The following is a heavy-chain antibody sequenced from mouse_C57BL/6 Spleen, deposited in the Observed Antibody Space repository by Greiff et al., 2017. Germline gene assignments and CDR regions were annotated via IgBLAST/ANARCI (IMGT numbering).Heavy chain of an antibody. CDR2: SYPGDGDT. CDR3: ARSGTVAWFAY. V-gene: IGHV1-82*01. Sequence: QVQLQQSGPELVKPGASVKISCKASGYAFSSSWMNWVKQRPGKGLVWIGRSYPGDGDTNYNGKFKGKATLTADKSSSTAYMQRSSLTSEDSAVYFCARSGTVAWFAYWGPGTLVTVSA. CDR1: GYAFSSSW. D-gene: IGHD4-1*01. J-gene: IGHJ3*01.